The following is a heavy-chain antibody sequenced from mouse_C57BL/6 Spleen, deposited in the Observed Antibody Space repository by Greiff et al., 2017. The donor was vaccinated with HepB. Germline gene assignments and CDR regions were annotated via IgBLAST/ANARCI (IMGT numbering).Heavy chain of an antibody. Sequence: QVQLKESGAELARPGASVKLSCKASGYTFTSYGISWVKQRTGQGLEWIGEIYPRSGNTYYNEKFKGKATLTADKSSSTAYMELRSLTSEDSAVYFCARQDDGYGAMDYWGQGTSVTVSS. CDR1: GYTFTSYG. D-gene: IGHD2-3*01. CDR2: IYPRSGNT. V-gene: IGHV1-81*01. J-gene: IGHJ4*01. CDR3: ARQDDGYGAMDY.